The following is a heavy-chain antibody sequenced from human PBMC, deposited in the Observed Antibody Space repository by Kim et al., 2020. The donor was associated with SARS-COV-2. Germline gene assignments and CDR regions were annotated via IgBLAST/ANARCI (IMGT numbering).Heavy chain of an antibody. Sequence: YADSVKGRFTITRDKAKNSLYLQMNSLRDEDTAVYYCARDRQVAANWFDPWGQGTLVTVSS. J-gene: IGHJ5*02. CDR3: ARDRQVAANWFDP. V-gene: IGHV3-48*02. D-gene: IGHD6-25*01.